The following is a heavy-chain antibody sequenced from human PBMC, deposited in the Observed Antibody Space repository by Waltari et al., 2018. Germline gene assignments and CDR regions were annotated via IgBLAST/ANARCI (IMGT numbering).Heavy chain of an antibody. CDR3: AREGLLDSTRSHYFYGLDV. Sequence: QAQLVQPGPEVKKPGASVNVSCKASGYNLISYGISWVRQAPGHGLEWIGWISTYNGDTKHGQNFRNRVTLTRDLSTNTAFMELRNLKSDDTAVYYCAREGLLDSTRSHYFYGLDVWGHGTTVTV. D-gene: IGHD1-1*01. CDR2: ISTYNGDT. CDR1: GYNLISYG. J-gene: IGHJ6*02. V-gene: IGHV1-18*01.